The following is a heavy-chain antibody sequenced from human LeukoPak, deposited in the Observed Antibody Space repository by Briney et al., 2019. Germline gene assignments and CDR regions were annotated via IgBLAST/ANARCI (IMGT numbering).Heavy chain of an antibody. Sequence: GWSLRLSCAASGFTFTSYDMNWLRQAPGKGLEWVSSITSRRGYIYYADSVKGRFTISRDNAKKSLYLQMNSLRAEDTAVYYCARGGESSVNDYWGQGTLVTVSS. CDR1: GFTFTSYD. V-gene: IGHV3-21*01. CDR3: ARGGESSVNDY. J-gene: IGHJ4*02. CDR2: ITSRRGYI. D-gene: IGHD2-21*01.